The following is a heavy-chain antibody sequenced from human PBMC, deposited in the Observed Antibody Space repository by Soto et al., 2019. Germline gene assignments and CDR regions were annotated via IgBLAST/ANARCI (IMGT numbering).Heavy chain of an antibody. CDR1: GGSISSSSYY. D-gene: IGHD3-9*01. Sequence: PSETLSLTCTVSGGSISSSSYYWGWIRQPPGKGLEWIGSIYYSGSTYYNPSLKSRVTISVDTSKNQFSLKLSSMTAADTAVYYCAKQTINYDILTGYYLYYFDYWGQGTLVTVSS. V-gene: IGHV4-39*01. CDR3: AKQTINYDILTGYYLYYFDY. J-gene: IGHJ4*02. CDR2: IYYSGST.